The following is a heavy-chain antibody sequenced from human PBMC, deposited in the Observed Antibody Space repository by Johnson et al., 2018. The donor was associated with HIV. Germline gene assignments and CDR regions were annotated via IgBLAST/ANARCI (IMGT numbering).Heavy chain of an antibody. V-gene: IGHV3-7*01. Sequence: VQLVESGGGLVKPGGSLRLSCAASGFTFSDYYMSWIRQAPGKGLEWVANIKQDGSEKYYVDSVKGRFTISRDNAKNTLYLQMNSLRAEDTAVYYCARAYTYGAFDIWGQGTMVTVSS. CDR3: ARAYTYGAFDI. CDR1: GFTFSDYY. CDR2: IKQDGSEK. D-gene: IGHD5-18*01. J-gene: IGHJ3*02.